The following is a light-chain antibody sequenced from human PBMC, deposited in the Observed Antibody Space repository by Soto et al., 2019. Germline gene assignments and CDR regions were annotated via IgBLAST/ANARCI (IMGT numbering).Light chain of an antibody. CDR3: QQYNSYSPLFT. J-gene: IGKJ3*01. V-gene: IGKV1-5*01. CDR2: DAS. CDR1: QSISSW. Sequence: DIQMTQSPSTLSASVGDRVTITCRASQSISSWLAWYQQKPGKAPKLLIYDASSLESGVPSRFSVSGSGTEFTLTISSLQPDDFATYYCQQYNSYSPLFTFGPGTKVDIK.